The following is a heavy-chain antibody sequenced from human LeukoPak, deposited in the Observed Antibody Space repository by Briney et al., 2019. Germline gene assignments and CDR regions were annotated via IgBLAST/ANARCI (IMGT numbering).Heavy chain of an antibody. J-gene: IGHJ3*02. Sequence: SETLSLTCTVSGYSISSGYYWGWIRQPPGNGLEWIGSIYHSGSTYYNPSLKSRVTISVDTSKNQFSLKLSSVTAADTAVYYCACLTTADAFDIWGQGTMVTVSS. CDR1: GYSISSGYY. CDR2: IYHSGST. V-gene: IGHV4-38-2*02. CDR3: ACLTTADAFDI. D-gene: IGHD3-22*01.